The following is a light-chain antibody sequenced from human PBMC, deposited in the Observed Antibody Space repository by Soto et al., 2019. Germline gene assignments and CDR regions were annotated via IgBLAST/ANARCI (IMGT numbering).Light chain of an antibody. CDR2: GVS. Sequence: EIVLTQSPGTLSLSPAHRATLSCRASQTISKHFLGWDPPAPGQPPRLLIFGVSNRATGISDRFSGSGSGTDFTLTIDTLEAEDFAVDYCHQYVYPRTFGQGTKGDIK. V-gene: IGKV3-20*01. CDR1: QTISKHF. CDR3: HQYVYPRT. J-gene: IGKJ1*01.